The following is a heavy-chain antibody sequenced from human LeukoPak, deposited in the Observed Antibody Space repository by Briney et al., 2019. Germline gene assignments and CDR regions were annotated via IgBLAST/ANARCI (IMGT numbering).Heavy chain of an antibody. J-gene: IGHJ4*02. V-gene: IGHV1-2*02. Sequence: ASVKVSCKASGYTFTGYHMHWVRQAPGQGLEWMGWINPNSGGTNYAQKFQGRVTMTRDTSISTAYMELSRLRSDDTAVYYCARDYCSSTSCYIFDYWGQGTLVTVSS. D-gene: IGHD2-2*01. CDR2: INPNSGGT. CDR1: GYTFTGYH. CDR3: ARDYCSSTSCYIFDY.